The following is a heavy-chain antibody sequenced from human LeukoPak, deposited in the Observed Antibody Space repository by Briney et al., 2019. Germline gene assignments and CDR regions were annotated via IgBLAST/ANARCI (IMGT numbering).Heavy chain of an antibody. CDR3: ARRRLVYGSDNWFDP. V-gene: IGHV1-2*02. J-gene: IGHJ5*02. CDR1: GYTFTGYY. Sequence: ASVKVSYKASGYTFTGYYMHWVRQAPGQGLEWMGWINPNSGGTNYAQKFQGRVTMTRDTSISTAYMELSRLRSDDTAVYYCARRRLVYGSDNWFDPWGQGTLVTVPS. CDR2: INPNSGGT. D-gene: IGHD3-10*01.